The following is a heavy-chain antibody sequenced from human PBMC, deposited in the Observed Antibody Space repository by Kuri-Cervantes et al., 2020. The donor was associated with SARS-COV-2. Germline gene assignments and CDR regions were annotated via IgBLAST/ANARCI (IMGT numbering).Heavy chain of an antibody. V-gene: IGHV3-30-3*01. CDR2: ISYDGTNK. Sequence: LSLTCVASGFNFSTTDMNWVRQAPGKGLAWVAVISYDGTNKDYTASGKGRFTISRDNSQNTLYLQMKSLRTEDTALYYCARDRVGVHDSWGQGTLVTVSS. CDR3: ARDRVGVHDS. CDR1: GFNFSTTD. D-gene: IGHD2-21*01. J-gene: IGHJ4*02.